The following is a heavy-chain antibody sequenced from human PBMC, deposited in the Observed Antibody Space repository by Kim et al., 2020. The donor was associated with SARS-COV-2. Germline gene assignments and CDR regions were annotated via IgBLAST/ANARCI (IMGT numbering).Heavy chain of an antibody. CDR1: GGTFSSYA. CDR3: ARDLGRSGREPAAIYYYYGMDV. Sequence: SVKVSCKASGGTFSSYAISWVRQAPGQGLEWMGRIIPILGIANYAQKFQGRVTITADKSTSTAYMELSSLRSEDTAVYYCARDLGRSGREPAAIYYYYGMDVWGQGTTVTVSS. V-gene: IGHV1-69*04. D-gene: IGHD2-2*01. CDR2: IIPILGIA. J-gene: IGHJ6*02.